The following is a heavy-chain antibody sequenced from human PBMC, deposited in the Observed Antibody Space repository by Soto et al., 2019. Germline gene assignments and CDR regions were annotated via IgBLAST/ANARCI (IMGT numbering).Heavy chain of an antibody. CDR3: AKDRAPFDP. Sequence: GGALRLSFAASGFTFNRYAMSWVRQAPGKGLEWVSAISGSGGSTYYADSVKGRFTISRDNSKNTLYLQMNSLRAEDTAVYYCAKDRAPFDPWGQGTLVTVSS. J-gene: IGHJ5*02. CDR2: ISGSGGST. V-gene: IGHV3-23*01. CDR1: GFTFNRYA.